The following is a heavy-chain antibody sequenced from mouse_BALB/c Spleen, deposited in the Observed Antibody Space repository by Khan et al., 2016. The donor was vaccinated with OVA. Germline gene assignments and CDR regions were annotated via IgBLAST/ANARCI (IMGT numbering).Heavy chain of an antibody. CDR1: GFTFSTYG. CDR2: VSTGGTYT. CDR3: TRLAYYYDSEGFAY. J-gene: IGHJ3*01. D-gene: IGHD1-1*01. Sequence: EVELVESGGDLVKPGGSLKLSCAASGFTFSTYGMSWVRQTPDRRLEWVATVSTGGTYTYYLDSVKGRFTISRDNVKNTLYLQMSSLKSEDTAMFYCTRLAYYYDSEGFAYWGQGTLVTVSA. V-gene: IGHV5-6*01.